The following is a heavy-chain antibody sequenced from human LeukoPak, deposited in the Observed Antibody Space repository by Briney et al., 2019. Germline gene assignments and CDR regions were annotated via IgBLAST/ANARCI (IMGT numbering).Heavy chain of an antibody. CDR2: IIPIVGTA. J-gene: IGHJ6*02. Sequence: SVKVSCKASGYTFTSYDINWVRQAPGQGLEWMGGIIPIVGTANYAEKFQGRVTMTADESTSTAYMELSSLRSEDTAVYYCARVSIAARLNYYYGMDVWGQGTTVTVSS. D-gene: IGHD6-6*01. CDR1: GYTFTSYD. V-gene: IGHV1-69*13. CDR3: ARVSIAARLNYYYGMDV.